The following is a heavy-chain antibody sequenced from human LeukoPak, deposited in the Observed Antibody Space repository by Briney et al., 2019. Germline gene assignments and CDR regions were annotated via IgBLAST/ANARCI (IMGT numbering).Heavy chain of an antibody. CDR3: ARDLGPQYYYDSSGYYPLGY. J-gene: IGHJ4*02. V-gene: IGHV3-21*01. CDR1: GFTFSSYA. Sequence: PGGSLRLSCAASGFTFSSYAMSWVRQAPGKGLEWVSAISSSSSYIYYADSVKGRFTISRDNAKNSLYLQMNSLRAEDTAVYYCARDLGPQYYYDSSGYYPLGYWGQGTLVTVSS. D-gene: IGHD3-22*01. CDR2: ISSSSSYI.